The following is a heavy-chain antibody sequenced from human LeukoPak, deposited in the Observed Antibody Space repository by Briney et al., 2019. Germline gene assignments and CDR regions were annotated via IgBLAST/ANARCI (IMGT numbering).Heavy chain of an antibody. J-gene: IGHJ5*02. V-gene: IGHV4-31*03. Sequence: SETLSLTCTVSGGSISSGGYYWSWIRQHPGKGLEWIGYSYYSGSTYYNPSLKSRVTISVDTSKNQFSLKLSSVSAADTAVYYCARESYGYCSGGSCAVFQNWFDPWGQGTLVTVSS. CDR2: SYYSGST. CDR3: ARESYGYCSGGSCAVFQNWFDP. D-gene: IGHD2-15*01. CDR1: GGSISSGGYY.